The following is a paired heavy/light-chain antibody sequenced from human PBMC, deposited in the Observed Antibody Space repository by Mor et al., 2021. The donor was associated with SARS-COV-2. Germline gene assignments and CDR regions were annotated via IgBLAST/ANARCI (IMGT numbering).Heavy chain of an antibody. CDR3: ARHGGTTDGYFDL. J-gene: IGHJ2*01. D-gene: IGHD1-7*01. V-gene: IGHV5-51*01. CDR2: IYPSDSDT. Sequence: EVQLVQSGPEVKKPGESLKISCQGSGYTFTSYWIAWVRQMPGKGLEYMGIIYPSDSDTRYSPSFQGQVTISADKSINTAYLQWSGLEVSDTAKYYCARHGGTTDGYFDLWGRGSLVTVSS. CDR1: GYTFTSYW.
Light chain of an antibody. V-gene: IGLV3-19*01. CDR3: SSRDTSGDDWV. Sequence: SELAQDPAVSVALGQTVRITCQGDSLRRYSANWYQQKAGQAPVLVIYRRNKRPSGIPDRFSGSSSGVTASLTITGAQAEDEADYHCSSRDTSGDDWVFGAGTKLTVL. J-gene: IGLJ3*02. CDR1: SLRRYS. CDR2: RRN.